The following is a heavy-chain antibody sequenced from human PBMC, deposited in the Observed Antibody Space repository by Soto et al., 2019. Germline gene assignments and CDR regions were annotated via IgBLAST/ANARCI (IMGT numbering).Heavy chain of an antibody. J-gene: IGHJ4*02. CDR2: SGTP. V-gene: IGHV4-39*01. CDR1: GGSISSSNYH. CDR3: ANYCEDTGRFDY. Sequence: QLQLQESCPGLVNPSETLSLTCTVSGGSISSSNYHWYWMQQPPGKELEWIGSGTPYYNPSLGGRVTISVDTSKNQSSLKVYSATAADQAMYYCANYCEDTGRFDYWGQGTLVPVSS. D-gene: IGHD4-17*01.